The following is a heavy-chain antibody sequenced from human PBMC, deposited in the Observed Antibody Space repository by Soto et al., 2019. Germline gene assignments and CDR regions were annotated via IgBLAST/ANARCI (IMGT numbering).Heavy chain of an antibody. Sequence: TLCLTWTVCGGSISSSFNYWNWIRQHPGKGLEWIGYIYNSGNTYYNPSLKSRVTILIDRSENQFSLKLSSVTAADTAVYYCARASTTVTTLDYWGQGTLVTVSS. J-gene: IGHJ4*02. D-gene: IGHD4-17*01. CDR2: IYNSGNT. CDR1: GGSISSSFNY. V-gene: IGHV4-31*02. CDR3: ARASTTVTTLDY.